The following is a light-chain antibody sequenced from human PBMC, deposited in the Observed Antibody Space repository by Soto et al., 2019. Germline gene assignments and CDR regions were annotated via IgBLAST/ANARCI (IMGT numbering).Light chain of an antibody. CDR1: QSVSSSF. V-gene: IGKV3-20*01. CDR2: GAS. Sequence: EIVLTQSPGTLSLSPGERATLSCRASQSVSSSFLAWYQQKPGQAPRLLIYGASSRATGIPDRFSGSGSGKDLPLTISRLEPEDFAVYYCQQYGSSPRTFGQGTKLEIK. J-gene: IGKJ2*01. CDR3: QQYGSSPRT.